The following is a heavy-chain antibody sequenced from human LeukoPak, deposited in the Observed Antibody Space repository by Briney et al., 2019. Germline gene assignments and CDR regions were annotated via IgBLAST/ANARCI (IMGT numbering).Heavy chain of an antibody. Sequence: PSQTLSLTCTVSGGSISSGDYYRSWIRQPPGKGLEWIGYIYYSGSTYYNPSLKSRVTISVDTSKNQFSLKLSSVTAADTAVYYCARGPFGGVITSRYFDLWGRGTLVTVSS. CDR3: ARGPFGGVITSRYFDL. D-gene: IGHD3-16*02. CDR1: GGSISSGDYY. V-gene: IGHV4-30-4*01. CDR2: IYYSGST. J-gene: IGHJ2*01.